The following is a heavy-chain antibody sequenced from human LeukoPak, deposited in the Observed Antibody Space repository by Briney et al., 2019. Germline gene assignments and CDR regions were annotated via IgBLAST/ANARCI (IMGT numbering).Heavy chain of an antibody. CDR1: GFTFSSYA. V-gene: IGHV3-23*01. CDR2: ITGRGGGT. Sequence: GGSLRLSCVVSGFTFSSYAMSWVRQAPGKGLEWVSSITGRGGGTFYADSVKGRFTISRDNVQNSLYLQMNSLRAEDTAMYYCARDRGYFDNWGQGTLVTVSS. J-gene: IGHJ4*02. CDR3: ARDRGYFDN.